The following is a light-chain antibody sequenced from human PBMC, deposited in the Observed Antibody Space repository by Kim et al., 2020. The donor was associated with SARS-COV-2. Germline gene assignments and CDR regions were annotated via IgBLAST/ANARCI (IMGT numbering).Light chain of an antibody. Sequence: SSELTQDPAVSVALGQTVRLTCQGDSLRSYYATWYQQKPGQAPVLVIYDKNNRPSAIPARFSGSYSGNTASLTITGAQAGDEAVYYCNSRESGVNHVVFG. V-gene: IGLV3-19*01. CDR1: SLRSYY. CDR3: NSRESGVNHVV. J-gene: IGLJ2*01. CDR2: DKN.